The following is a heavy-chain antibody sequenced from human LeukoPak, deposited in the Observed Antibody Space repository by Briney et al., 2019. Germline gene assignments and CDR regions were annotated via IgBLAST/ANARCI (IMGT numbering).Heavy chain of an antibody. J-gene: IGHJ1*01. CDR2: INPNSGGT. V-gene: IGHV1-2*02. D-gene: IGHD1-26*01. Sequence: ASVKVSCKASGYTFTGYYMHWVRQAPGQGLEWMGWINPNSGGTNYAQKFQGRVTMTRDTSISTAYMELSRLRSDDTAVYYCARDSIVGATKRYFQHWGQGTLVTVSS. CDR3: ARDSIVGATKRYFQH. CDR1: GYTFTGYY.